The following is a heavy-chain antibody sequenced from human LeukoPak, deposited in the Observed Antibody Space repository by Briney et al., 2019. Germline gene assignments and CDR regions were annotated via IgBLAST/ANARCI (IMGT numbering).Heavy chain of an antibody. J-gene: IGHJ5*02. CDR2: ISSSGSTI. Sequence: GGSLRLSCAASGFTFSSYEMNWVRQAPGKGLEWVSYISSSGSTIYYADSVKGRFTISRDNAKNSLYLQMNSLRAEDTAVYYCASRGDPYYYDSSVTRRYAWGQGTLVTVSS. CDR1: GFTFSSYE. D-gene: IGHD3-22*01. V-gene: IGHV3-48*03. CDR3: ASRGDPYYYDSSVTRRYA.